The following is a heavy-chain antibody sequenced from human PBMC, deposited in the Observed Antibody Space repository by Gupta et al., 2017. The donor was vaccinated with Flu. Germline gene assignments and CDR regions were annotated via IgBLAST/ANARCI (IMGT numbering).Heavy chain of an antibody. CDR1: GFTFSNYW. CDR3: ARVPYSGYSTFDP. CDR2: INTDGTTR. J-gene: IGHJ5*02. D-gene: IGHD4-11*01. Sequence: EVQLVESGGGLVPPGGSLRLSWAASGFTFSNYWLHWVRQTPGKGLVWISRINTDGTTRNYADSVKDRFTISRDNAKNTLYLQMNSLRVEDTAVYYCARVPYSGYSTFDPWGQGTLVTVSS. V-gene: IGHV3-74*01.